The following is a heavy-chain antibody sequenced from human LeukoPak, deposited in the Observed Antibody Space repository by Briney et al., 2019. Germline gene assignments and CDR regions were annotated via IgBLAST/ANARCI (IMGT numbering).Heavy chain of an antibody. J-gene: IGHJ4*02. CDR1: GFTFSNYN. CDR3: ARDAANGYDRFDY. D-gene: IGHD2-2*01. V-gene: IGHV3-21*01. Sequence: GGSLRLSCAASGFTFSNYNMNWVRQAPGKGLEWVSSITSSTSYIYYADSVKGRFTISRDNAKSSLYLQINSLRAEDTAIYYCARDAANGYDRFDYWGQGTQVTVSS. CDR2: ITSSTSYI.